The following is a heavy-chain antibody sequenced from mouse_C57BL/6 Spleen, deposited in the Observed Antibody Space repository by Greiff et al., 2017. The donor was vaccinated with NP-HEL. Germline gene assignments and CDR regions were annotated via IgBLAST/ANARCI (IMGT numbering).Heavy chain of an antibody. CDR3: ARGEDGYFDY. CDR2: IDPSDSYT. D-gene: IGHD2-3*01. J-gene: IGHJ2*01. Sequence: QVQLKQPGAELVMPGASVKLSCKASGYTFTSYWMHWVKQRPGQGLEWIGEIDPSDSYTNYNQKFKGKSTLTVDKSSSTAYMQLSSLTSEDSAVYYCARGEDGYFDYWGQGTTLTVSS. CDR1: GYTFTSYW. V-gene: IGHV1-69*01.